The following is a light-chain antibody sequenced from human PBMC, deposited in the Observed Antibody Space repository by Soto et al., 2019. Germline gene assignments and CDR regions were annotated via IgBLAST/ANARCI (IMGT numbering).Light chain of an antibody. CDR3: QQYDNWPMYT. J-gene: IGKJ2*01. Sequence: EIVMTQSPATLSVSPGERATLSCRASQSVGSNLAWYQQKPGQAPRLLIYGASTRATGIPARFSGSGSGTEFTLTISSLQSEDFAIYHCQQYDNWPMYTFGQGTELEIK. CDR2: GAS. CDR1: QSVGSN. V-gene: IGKV3D-15*01.